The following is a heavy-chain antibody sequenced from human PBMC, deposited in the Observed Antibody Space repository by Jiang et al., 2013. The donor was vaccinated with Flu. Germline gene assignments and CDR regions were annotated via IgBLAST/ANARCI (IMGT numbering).Heavy chain of an antibody. D-gene: IGHD1-14*01. CDR3: ARRKESYYNGMDV. V-gene: IGHV3-11*03. J-gene: IGHJ6*02. CDR2: RSSYT. Sequence: RSSYTNYADSVKGRFTISRDNAKNSLYLQINSLRAEDTAVYYCARRKESYYNGMDVWGQGTTVTVSS.